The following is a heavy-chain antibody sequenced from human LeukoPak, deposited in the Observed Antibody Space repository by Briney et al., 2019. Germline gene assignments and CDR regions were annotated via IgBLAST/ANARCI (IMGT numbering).Heavy chain of an antibody. D-gene: IGHD3-3*01. J-gene: IGHJ4*02. Sequence: NPSETLSLTCAVYGGSFSGYYWSWIRQLPGKGIEWIGEINHSGSTNYNPSLKSRVTISVDTSKNQFSLKLSSVTAADTAVYYCARGRDFWSGYYTVSSKGGSIDYWGQGTLVTVSS. CDR2: INHSGST. CDR3: ARGRDFWSGYYTVSSKGGSIDY. CDR1: GGSFSGYY. V-gene: IGHV4-34*01.